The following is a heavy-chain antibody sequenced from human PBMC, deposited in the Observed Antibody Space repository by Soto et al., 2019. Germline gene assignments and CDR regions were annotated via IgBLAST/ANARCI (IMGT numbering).Heavy chain of an antibody. CDR1: GYTFTSYD. CDR2: MNPNSGNT. D-gene: IGHD4-17*01. V-gene: IGHV1-8*01. Sequence: GAPVKVSCKASGYTFTSYDINWVRQATGQGLEWMGWMNPNSGNTGYAQKFQGRVTMTRNTSISTAYMELSSLRSEDTAVYYCARDYGDSYYYYYGMDVWGQGTTVTVSS. CDR3: ARDYGDSYYYYYGMDV. J-gene: IGHJ6*02.